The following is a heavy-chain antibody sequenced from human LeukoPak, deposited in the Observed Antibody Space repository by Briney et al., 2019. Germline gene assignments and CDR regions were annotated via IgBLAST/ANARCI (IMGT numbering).Heavy chain of an antibody. Sequence: SGGSLGLSCVASGFSFTDYFMAWVRQAPGKGLEWVGLSRNRENTYSTEYGASVKGRITISRDDSKNSLHLQMTSLKSEDTAEYDCVREYYGGYDYWGQGTVVTVSS. V-gene: IGHV3-72*01. D-gene: IGHD2-21*01. CDR2: SRNRENTYST. CDR3: VREYYGGYDY. CDR1: GFSFTDYF. J-gene: IGHJ4*02.